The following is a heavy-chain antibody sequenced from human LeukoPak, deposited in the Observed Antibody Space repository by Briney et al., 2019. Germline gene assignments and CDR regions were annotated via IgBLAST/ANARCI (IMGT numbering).Heavy chain of an antibody. CDR2: ISSSGSTI. CDR1: GFTFSDYY. J-gene: IGHJ6*03. CDR3: ARDGVSGVVMNYYYYMDV. D-gene: IGHD3-3*01. Sequence: GGSLRLSCAASGFTFSDYYMSWIRQAPGKGLEWVSYISSSGSTIYYADSVKGRFTISRDNAKNSLYLQMNSLRAEDTAVYYCARDGVSGVVMNYYYYMDVWGKGTTVTVSS. V-gene: IGHV3-11*04.